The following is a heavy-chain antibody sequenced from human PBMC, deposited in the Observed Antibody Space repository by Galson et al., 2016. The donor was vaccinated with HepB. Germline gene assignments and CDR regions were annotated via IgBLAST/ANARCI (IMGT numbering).Heavy chain of an antibody. Sequence: SETLSLTCTVSGGSITNSMYYWAWIRQPPGKGLEWIGSIFHTGRTYYNPSLTGRVTISVDTSNNQFSLKLKSVTAADTALYYCAIIWDASGWIYYWGQGTVVTVSS. CDR1: GGSITNSMYY. CDR3: AIIWDASGWIYY. D-gene: IGHD6-19*01. J-gene: IGHJ4*02. CDR2: IFHTGRT. V-gene: IGHV4-39*01.